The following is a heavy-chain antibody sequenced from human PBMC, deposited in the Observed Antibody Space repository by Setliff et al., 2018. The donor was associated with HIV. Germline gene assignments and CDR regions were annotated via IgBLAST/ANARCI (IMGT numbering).Heavy chain of an antibody. Sequence: ASVKVSCKASGYTFMNFAMHWVRQAPGQGLEWMGWINPNTGNPTYAQGLTGRFVFSLDTSVSTAYLQISSLEAQDTGVYYCARRSHSVGTSWPFDHWGQGTQVTVSS. CDR3: ARRSHSVGTSWPFDH. CDR2: INPNTGNP. J-gene: IGHJ4*02. D-gene: IGHD6-13*01. CDR1: GYTFMNFA. V-gene: IGHV7-4-1*02.